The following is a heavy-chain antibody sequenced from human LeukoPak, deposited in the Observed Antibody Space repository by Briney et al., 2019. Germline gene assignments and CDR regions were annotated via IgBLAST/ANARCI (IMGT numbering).Heavy chain of an antibody. Sequence: SGGSLRLSCAASGFTFRSYWMSWVRQAPGKGLEWVANIKQDGSEIYYVDSVKGRFTISRDNAKNSLYLQMNSLRAEDTALYFCARLDNDGFFDCWGQGTLVTVSS. D-gene: IGHD3-10*01. J-gene: IGHJ4*01. V-gene: IGHV3-7*01. CDR1: GFTFRSYW. CDR3: ARLDNDGFFDC. CDR2: IKQDGSEI.